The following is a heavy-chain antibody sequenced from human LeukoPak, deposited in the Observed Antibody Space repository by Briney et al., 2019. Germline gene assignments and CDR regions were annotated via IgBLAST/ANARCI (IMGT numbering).Heavy chain of an antibody. CDR2: INSGASST. CDR3: AKEFNRGLPDY. CDR1: GFSFGIYW. J-gene: IGHJ4*02. Sequence: GGSLRLSCAASGFSFGIYWMHWVRQAPGKGLEWVSHINSGASSTSYADSVKGRFTVSRDDTKNTVYLQMNSLRAEDTAVYYCAKEFNRGLPDYWGQGTLVTVPS. D-gene: IGHD2-21*01. V-gene: IGHV3-74*01.